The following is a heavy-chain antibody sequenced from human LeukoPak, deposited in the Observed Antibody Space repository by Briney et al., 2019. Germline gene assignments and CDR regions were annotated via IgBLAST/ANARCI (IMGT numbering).Heavy chain of an antibody. CDR3: AKDWDILTGSDDAFDI. V-gene: IGHV3-7*05. Sequence: PGGSLRLSCAASGFTFSSSWMTWVRQAPGKGLEWVAHIKEDGTDEYYVDSVKGRFTISRDNAKNSLYLQMNSLRAEDTAVYYCAKDWDILTGSDDAFDIWGQGTMVTVSS. CDR1: GFTFSSSW. CDR2: IKEDGTDE. J-gene: IGHJ3*02. D-gene: IGHD3-9*01.